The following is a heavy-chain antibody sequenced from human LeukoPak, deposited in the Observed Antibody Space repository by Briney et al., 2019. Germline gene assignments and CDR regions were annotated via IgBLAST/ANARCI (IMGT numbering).Heavy chain of an antibody. Sequence: GGSLRLSCAASGFTFSAYWMNWVRQAPGKGLVWVSRINSDGSRTTYADSVKGRFTISRDNAKNTLYVQMNSLRAEDTAVYYCTRDGPLDIWGQGTMVTVSS. V-gene: IGHV3-74*01. J-gene: IGHJ3*02. CDR2: INSDGSRT. CDR3: TRDGPLDI. CDR1: GFTFSAYW.